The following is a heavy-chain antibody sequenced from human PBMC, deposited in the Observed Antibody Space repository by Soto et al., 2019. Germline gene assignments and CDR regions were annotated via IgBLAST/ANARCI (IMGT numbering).Heavy chain of an antibody. V-gene: IGHV4-30-4*01. CDR1: GGSISSGEYY. D-gene: IGHD2-2*02. CDR2: IYYSGST. Sequence: SETLSLTCTVSGGSISSGEYYWSWIRQPPGKGLEWIGYIYYSGSTYYNPSLKSRLTISVDTSNNQFSLKLSSVTAADTVVYYGARGYCSSSSCYIWDNWFDPWGQGTLVTVSS. CDR3: ARGYCSSSSCYIWDNWFDP. J-gene: IGHJ5*02.